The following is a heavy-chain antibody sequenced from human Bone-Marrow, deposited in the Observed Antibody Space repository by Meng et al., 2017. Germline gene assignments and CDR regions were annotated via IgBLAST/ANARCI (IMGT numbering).Heavy chain of an antibody. CDR1: GFTFDGYG. CDR2: INWNGGST. CDR3: ARREEYVSGSYVLFY. V-gene: IGHV3-20*01. J-gene: IGHJ4*02. D-gene: IGHD3-10*01. Sequence: VQLGESGGTVVRPGGFLRPSCTASGFTFDGYGISWVRQAPGKGLEWVSGINWNGGSTDYVDSVKGRFTISRDNAKNSLYLQMNSLTAEATALYHCARREEYVSGSYVLFYWGQGTLVTVSS.